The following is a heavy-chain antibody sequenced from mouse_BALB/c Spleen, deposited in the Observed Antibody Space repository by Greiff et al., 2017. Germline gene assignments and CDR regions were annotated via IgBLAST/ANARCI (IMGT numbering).Heavy chain of an antibody. Sequence: QVHVKQSGAELVRPGASVTLSCTASGYTFTDYDMHWVQQTPVHGLEWIGAIDTETGGTSYNQKFKGKAILTADTTSSTANMELRSLTTEDSADYYCFSPPLLWLRQSFAYWGQGTLVTVSA. D-gene: IGHD2-2*01. CDR1: GYTFTDYD. J-gene: IGHJ3*01. CDR3: FSPPLLWLRQSFAY. V-gene: IGHV1-15*01. CDR2: IDTETGGT.